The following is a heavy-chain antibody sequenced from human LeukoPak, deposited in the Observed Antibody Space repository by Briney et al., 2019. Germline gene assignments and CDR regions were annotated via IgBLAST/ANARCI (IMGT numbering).Heavy chain of an antibody. CDR1: LSCEDYA. Sequence: LSCEDYAIHWVRQVPGKGLEWVSGISWNSGAKAYADSVRGRFTISRDNAKNSLYLQMSSLRGEDTALYYCAKARLMAAPFYYYGMDVWGPGTTVTVSS. D-gene: IGHD5-24*01. V-gene: IGHV3-9*01. CDR3: AKARLMAAPFYYYGMDV. J-gene: IGHJ6*02. CDR2: ISWNSGAK.